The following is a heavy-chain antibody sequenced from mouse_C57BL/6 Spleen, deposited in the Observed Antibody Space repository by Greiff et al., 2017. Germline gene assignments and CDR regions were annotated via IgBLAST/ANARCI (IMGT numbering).Heavy chain of an antibody. Sequence: QVQLQQSGAELMKPGASVKLSCKATCYTFTGCWIEWVKQRPGPGLEWIGEILPGSGSAKYNEKFKGKATFTADTPSNTAYMQLSSLTTEDSAISYCSEVGRNYSMDYWGQGTSDTVSS. J-gene: IGHJ4*01. CDR3: SEVGRNYSMDY. CDR1: CYTFTGCW. CDR2: ILPGSGSA. D-gene: IGHD4-1*01. V-gene: IGHV1-9*01.